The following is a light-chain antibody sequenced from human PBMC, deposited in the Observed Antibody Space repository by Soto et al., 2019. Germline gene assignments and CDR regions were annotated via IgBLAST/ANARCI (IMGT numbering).Light chain of an antibody. J-gene: IGLJ1*01. CDR3: SSYAVNNKYV. V-gene: IGLV2-8*01. CDR2: EVS. Sequence: QSALTQPPSASGSPGQSVTISCTGTSSDVGGYNYVSWYQQYPGKAPKLMIYEVSKRPSGVPDRFSGSKSGNTASLTVSGLQAEDEDDYYCSSYAVNNKYVFGTGTKVTVL. CDR1: SSDVGGYNY.